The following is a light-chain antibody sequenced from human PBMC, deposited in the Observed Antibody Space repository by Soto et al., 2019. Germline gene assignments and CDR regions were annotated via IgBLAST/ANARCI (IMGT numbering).Light chain of an antibody. CDR2: AAS. V-gene: IGKV1-12*01. Sequence: IRMTQSPSSFSASTGDRVTITCRASQGISSFLAWYQQKSGKAPNLLIYAASSLQSGVPSRFSGSESGTDFTLTISSLQPEDCAIYFCQQANSFPITFGQGTRLEIK. J-gene: IGKJ5*01. CDR3: QQANSFPIT. CDR1: QGISSF.